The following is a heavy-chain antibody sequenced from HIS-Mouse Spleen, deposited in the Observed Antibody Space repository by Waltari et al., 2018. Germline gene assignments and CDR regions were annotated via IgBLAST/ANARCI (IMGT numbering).Heavy chain of an antibody. CDR2: IYYSGGN. CDR1: GGSISSGGYY. V-gene: IGHV4-31*03. CDR3: ARSPYYDFWSGYSDNWFDP. D-gene: IGHD3-3*01. J-gene: IGHJ5*02. Sequence: QVQLQESGPGLVKPSQTLSLTCTVSGGSISSGGYYWSWIRQHPGKGLEWIGYIYYSGGNYYNPSLKGRVTISLDTSKNQFSLKLSSVTAADTAVYYCARSPYYDFWSGYSDNWFDPWGQGTLVTVSS.